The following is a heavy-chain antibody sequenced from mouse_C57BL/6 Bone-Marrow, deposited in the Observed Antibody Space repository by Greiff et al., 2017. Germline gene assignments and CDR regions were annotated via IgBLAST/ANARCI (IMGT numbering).Heavy chain of an antibody. CDR3: ARNYYGSSLYYFDH. Sequence: QVQLQQPGAELVKPGASVKLSCKASGSTFTSYWMNWVKRRPGQGLGWIGMIHPNSGSPTYTAKFKSKATLTVANSSSTAYMQLSSLTSEDSAVYYCARNYYGSSLYYFDHGGQGTTPTVSS. V-gene: IGHV1-64*01. D-gene: IGHD1-1*01. CDR2: IHPNSGSP. CDR1: GSTFTSYW. J-gene: IGHJ2*01.